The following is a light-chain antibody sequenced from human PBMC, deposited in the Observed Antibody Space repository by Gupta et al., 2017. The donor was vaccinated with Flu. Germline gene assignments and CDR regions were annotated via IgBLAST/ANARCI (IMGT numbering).Light chain of an antibody. CDR2: AAS. Sequence: DIQMTQSPSSLSASVGDRVTITCRSSQTISTYLNWYQQRPGKGPELLIHAASTVQTGVPPRFSGSGSGAEFTLTISEPQPEDFANYYCQHRDSSPYTFGQGTTLDIK. CDR3: QHRDSSPYT. V-gene: IGKV1-39*01. J-gene: IGKJ2*01. CDR1: QTISTY.